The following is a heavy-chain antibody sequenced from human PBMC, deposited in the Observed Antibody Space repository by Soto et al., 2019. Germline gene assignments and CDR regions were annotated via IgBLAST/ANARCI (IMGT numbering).Heavy chain of an antibody. Sequence: ASVKVSCKASGYTFTSYDINWVRQATGQGLEWMGWMNPNSGNTGYAQKFQGRVTMTRNTSISTAYMELSSLRSEDPAVYYCARSQLRVRPSSWSYYYGMDVWGQGTTVTVSS. CDR3: ARSQLRVRPSSWSYYYGMDV. CDR2: MNPNSGNT. CDR1: GYTFTSYD. V-gene: IGHV1-8*01. J-gene: IGHJ6*02. D-gene: IGHD6-13*01.